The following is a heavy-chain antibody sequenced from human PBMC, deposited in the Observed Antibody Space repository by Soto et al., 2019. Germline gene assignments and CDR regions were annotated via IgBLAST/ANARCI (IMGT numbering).Heavy chain of an antibody. V-gene: IGHV5-51*01. CDR2: IYPGDSDT. CDR1: GYIFSKYW. D-gene: IGHD6-6*01. CDR3: VVYSSSSGRHFDY. Sequence: ESLKISCKSSGYIFSKYWIGWVRQMPGKGLEWMGIIYPGDSDTRYSPSFQGQVTISADKSITTAYLQWRSLKASDTAIYYCVVYSSSSGRHFDYWGQGTLVTVSS. J-gene: IGHJ4*02.